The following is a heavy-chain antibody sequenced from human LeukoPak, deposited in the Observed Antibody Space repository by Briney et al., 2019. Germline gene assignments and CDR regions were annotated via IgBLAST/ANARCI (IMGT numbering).Heavy chain of an antibody. CDR1: GFTLDDYA. D-gene: IGHD3-22*01. J-gene: IGHJ4*02. CDR2: ISWNSGSI. Sequence: PGGSLRLSCAASGFTLDDYAMHWVRQAPGKGLEWVSGISWNSGSIGYADSVKGRFTISRDNAKNSLYLQMNSLRAEDTALYYCAKEGPYYDSSGYYLDYWGQGTLVTVSS. V-gene: IGHV3-9*01. CDR3: AKEGPYYDSSGYYLDY.